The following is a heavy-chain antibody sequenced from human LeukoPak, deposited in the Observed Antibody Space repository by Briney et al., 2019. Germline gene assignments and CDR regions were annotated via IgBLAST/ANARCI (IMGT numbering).Heavy chain of an antibody. J-gene: IGHJ6*03. Sequence: ASVKVSCKASVYTLTSYDINWVRQATGQGLEWMGWMNPNSGNTGYAQKFQGRDTMTRNTTIRTAYVELSSLRSEDTAVYYCAREHVVVTAILNYYYYMDVWGKGTTVTVSS. V-gene: IGHV1-8*01. CDR2: MNPNSGNT. CDR3: AREHVVVTAILNYYYYMDV. CDR1: VYTLTSYD. D-gene: IGHD2-21*02.